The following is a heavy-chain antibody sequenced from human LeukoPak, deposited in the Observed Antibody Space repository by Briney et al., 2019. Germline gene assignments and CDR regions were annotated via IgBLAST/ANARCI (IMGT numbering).Heavy chain of an antibody. Sequence: HPGGSLRLSCAASGFTVITNDMTWVRQAPGKGLEWVANIKQDGSEQNYVDSVKGRFTISRDNSKKSLFLQMDSLRVEDTATYYCVRHRVGRSGTFYDGDFWGQGTLVIVSS. CDR2: IKQDGSEQ. CDR3: VRHRVGRSGTFYDGDF. D-gene: IGHD2/OR15-2a*01. J-gene: IGHJ4*02. V-gene: IGHV3-7*01. CDR1: GFTVITND.